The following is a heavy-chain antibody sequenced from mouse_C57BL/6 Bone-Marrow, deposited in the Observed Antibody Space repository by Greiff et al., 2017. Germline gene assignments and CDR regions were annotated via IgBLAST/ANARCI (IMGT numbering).Heavy chain of an antibody. Sequence: EVQVVESGGGLVKPGGSLKLSCAASGFTFSDYGMHWVRQAPEKGLEWVAYISSGSSTIYYADTVKGRFTISRDNAKNTVFLQMTSLRSEDTAMYYCARDGLYAMDYWGQGTSVTVSS. V-gene: IGHV5-17*01. CDR3: ARDGLYAMDY. J-gene: IGHJ4*01. D-gene: IGHD1-1*01. CDR2: ISSGSSTI. CDR1: GFTFSDYG.